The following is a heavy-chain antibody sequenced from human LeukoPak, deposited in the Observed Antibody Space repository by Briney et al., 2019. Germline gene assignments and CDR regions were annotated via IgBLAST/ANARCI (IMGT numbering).Heavy chain of an antibody. V-gene: IGHV3-23*01. J-gene: IGHJ2*01. CDR1: GFTLSTYA. CDR3: AKDLVTWASGNWYFDL. Sequence: GGSLRLSCAASGFTLSTYAMSWVRQAPGKGLQWVSTMSATGSDIHHADSVKGRFTISRDNSKNTLYLQMNSLRAEDTAVYYCAKDLVTWASGNWYFDLWGRGTLVTVSS. D-gene: IGHD2-21*02. CDR2: MSATGSDI.